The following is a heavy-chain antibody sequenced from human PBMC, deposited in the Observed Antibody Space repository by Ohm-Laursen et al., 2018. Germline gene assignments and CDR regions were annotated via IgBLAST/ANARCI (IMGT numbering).Heavy chain of an antibody. CDR2: ISSSGSTI. CDR3: ASRSWIAAAGTYNWFDP. V-gene: IGHV3-11*01. J-gene: IGHJ5*02. D-gene: IGHD6-13*01. CDR1: GFTFSDGW. Sequence: SLRLSCAAFGFTFSDGWMSWVRQAPGKGLEWVSYISSSGSTIYYADSVKGRFTISRDNAKNSLYLQMNSLRAEDTAVYYCASRSWIAAAGTYNWFDPWGQGTLVTVSS.